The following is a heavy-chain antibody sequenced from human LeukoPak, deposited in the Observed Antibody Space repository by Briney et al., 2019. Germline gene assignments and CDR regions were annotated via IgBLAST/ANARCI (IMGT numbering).Heavy chain of an antibody. V-gene: IGHV4-34*01. D-gene: IGHD3-22*01. CDR2: INHSGST. J-gene: IGHJ3*02. Sequence: SETLSLTCAVYGGSFSGYYWSWIRQPPGKGLEWIGEINHSGSTNYNPSLKSRVPISVDTSKNQFSLKLSSVTAADTAVYYCAREKYYYDSSGYYGGLGAFDIWGQGTMVTVSS. CDR3: AREKYYYDSSGYYGGLGAFDI. CDR1: GGSFSGYY.